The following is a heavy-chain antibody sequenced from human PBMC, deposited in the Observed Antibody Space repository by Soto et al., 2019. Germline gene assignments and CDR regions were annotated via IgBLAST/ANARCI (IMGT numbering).Heavy chain of an antibody. D-gene: IGHD2-15*01. V-gene: IGHV3-30*03. CDR3: AMDLYGGSSRFDY. CDR2: ISSDGINK. CDR1: GFTFRNNG. Sequence: QVQLVESGGGAVQPGRSLRLSCAASGFTFRNNGIHWVRQAPGKGLEWVAVISSDGINKYYADSVKGRSTISRDNSKNTLFLQMNRLRVEDTAVYYCAMDLYGGSSRFDYWGQGTLVTVSS. J-gene: IGHJ4*02.